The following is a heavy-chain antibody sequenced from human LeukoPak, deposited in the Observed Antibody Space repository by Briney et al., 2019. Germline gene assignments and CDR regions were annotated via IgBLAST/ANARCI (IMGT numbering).Heavy chain of an antibody. D-gene: IGHD5-18*01. CDR3: AKDRLGYSYAQPFDY. J-gene: IGHJ4*02. CDR2: ISYDGSNK. CDR1: GFTFSSYA. V-gene: IGHV3-30*04. Sequence: GGSLRLSCAASGFTFSSYAMHWVRQAPGKGLEWVAVISYDGSNKYYADSVKGRLTISRDNSKNTLYLQMNSLRAEDTAVYYCAKDRLGYSYAQPFDYWGQGTLVTVSS.